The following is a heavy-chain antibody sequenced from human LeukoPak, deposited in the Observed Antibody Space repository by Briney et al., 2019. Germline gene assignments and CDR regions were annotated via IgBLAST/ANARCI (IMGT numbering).Heavy chain of an antibody. Sequence: GGSLRLSCAASGFTFSSYAMHWVRQAPGKGLEWVALVSYDGSSKYYADSVKGRFTISRDNSKNTLYLQMNSLRAEDTAVYYCASPLAYCSGGSCYLGYWGQGTLVTVSS. CDR3: ASPLAYCSGGSCYLGY. D-gene: IGHD2-15*01. CDR2: VSYDGSSK. J-gene: IGHJ4*02. V-gene: IGHV3-30-3*01. CDR1: GFTFSSYA.